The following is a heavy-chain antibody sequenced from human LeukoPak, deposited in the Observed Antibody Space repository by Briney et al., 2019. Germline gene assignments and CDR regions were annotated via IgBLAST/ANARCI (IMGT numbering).Heavy chain of an antibody. Sequence: ASVKVSCKASGYTFTSYDINWVRQATGQGLEWMGWINPNSGGTNYAQKFQGRVTMTRDTSISTAYMELSRLRSDDTAVYYCVEGPDTLSLDYWGQGTLVTVSS. CDR2: INPNSGGT. V-gene: IGHV1-2*02. CDR3: VEGPDTLSLDY. D-gene: IGHD3-10*01. J-gene: IGHJ4*02. CDR1: GYTFTSYD.